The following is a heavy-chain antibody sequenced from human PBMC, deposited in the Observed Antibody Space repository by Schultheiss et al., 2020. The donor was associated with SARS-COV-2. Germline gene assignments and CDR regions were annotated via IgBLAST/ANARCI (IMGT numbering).Heavy chain of an antibody. CDR1: GYTFTSYG. CDR3: ARILTQTGVDY. CDR2: ISGFNGNT. V-gene: IGHV1-18*01. J-gene: IGHJ4*02. Sequence: ASVKVSCKTSGYTFTSYGISWARQAPGQGLEWMGWISGFNGNTNYAQKFQGRVTMTRNTSISTAYMELSSLRSEDTAVYYCARILTQTGVDYWGQGTLVTVSS. D-gene: IGHD1-14*01.